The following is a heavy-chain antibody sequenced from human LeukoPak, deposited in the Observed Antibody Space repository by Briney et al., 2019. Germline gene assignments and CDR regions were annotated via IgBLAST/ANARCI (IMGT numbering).Heavy chain of an antibody. J-gene: IGHJ4*02. CDR2: ICGSGGST. CDR3: AKTRGVIAAARIAVDY. V-gene: IGHV3-23*01. CDR1: GVTFSSYA. Sequence: PGGPLRLSCAASGVTFSSYAMSWVRQAPGKGLEWVSAICGSGGSTYYADSVKGRFTISRDNSKNTLYLQMNSLRAEDTAVYYCAKTRGVIAAARIAVDYWGQGTLVTVSS. D-gene: IGHD6-13*01.